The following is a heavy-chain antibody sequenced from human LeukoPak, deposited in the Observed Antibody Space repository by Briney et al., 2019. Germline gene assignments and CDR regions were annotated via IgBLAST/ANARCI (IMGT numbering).Heavy chain of an antibody. CDR3: ARSYCSSTSCYATGPFDY. CDR1: GGSFSGYY. V-gene: IGHV4-34*01. CDR2: INHSGST. J-gene: IGHJ4*02. D-gene: IGHD2-2*01. Sequence: SETLSLTCAVYGGSFSGYYWSWIRQPPGKGLEWIGEINHSGSTNYNPSLKSRVTISVDTSKNQFSLKLSSVTAADTAVYYCARSYCSSTSCYATGPFDYWGQGTLVTVSS.